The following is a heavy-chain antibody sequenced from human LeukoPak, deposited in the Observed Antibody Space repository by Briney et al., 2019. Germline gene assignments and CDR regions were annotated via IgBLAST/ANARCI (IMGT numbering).Heavy chain of an antibody. J-gene: IGHJ4*02. CDR2: ISWNSGSV. D-gene: IGHD3-3*01. CDR3: AKDIGFLGWSLVFDY. Sequence: PGRSLRLSCAASGFTFDDYAMHWVRQAPGKGLEWVSGISWNSGSVGYADSVKGRFTISRDNAKNSLYLQMNSLRAEDMALYYCAKDIGFLGWSLVFDYWGQGTLVTVSS. CDR1: GFTFDDYA. V-gene: IGHV3-9*03.